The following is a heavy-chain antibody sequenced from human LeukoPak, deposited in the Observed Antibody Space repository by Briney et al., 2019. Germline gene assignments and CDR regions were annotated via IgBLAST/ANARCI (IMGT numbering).Heavy chain of an antibody. Sequence: SETLSLTCTVSGGSISISGYYWAWIRQPPGKGPEWIRSIYYTGTTYHNPSLKSRVTISVDTSKNQFSLKLTSVTAADTAVYYCARLSDINSSSWANYFDYWGQGTLITVSS. CDR2: IYYTGTT. CDR1: GGSISISGYY. D-gene: IGHD6-13*01. J-gene: IGHJ4*02. CDR3: ARLSDINSSSWANYFDY. V-gene: IGHV4-39*07.